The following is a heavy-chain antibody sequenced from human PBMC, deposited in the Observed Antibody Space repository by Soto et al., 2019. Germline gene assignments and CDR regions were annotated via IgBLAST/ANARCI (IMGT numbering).Heavy chain of an antibody. D-gene: IGHD1-26*01. Sequence: QLQLQESGPGLVKPSETLSLTCTVSGGSINTGAYYWAWIRQSPGTGLEWIGSIYYSGTTHYNPSLNSRVTISVDTSRNQFSLKLSSVTATGTAIYYCARWVSGTSYAFDIWGLGTVVTVSS. V-gene: IGHV4-39*01. CDR2: IYYSGTT. J-gene: IGHJ3*02. CDR1: GGSINTGAYY. CDR3: ARWVSGTSYAFDI.